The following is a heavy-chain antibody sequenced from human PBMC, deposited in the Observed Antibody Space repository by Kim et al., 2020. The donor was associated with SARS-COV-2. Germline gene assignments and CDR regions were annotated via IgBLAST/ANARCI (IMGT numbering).Heavy chain of an antibody. Sequence: GGSLRLSCAASGFTFSSYAMHWVRQAPGKGLEWVAVISYDGSNKYYADSVKGRFTISRDNSKNTLYLQMNSLRAEDTAVYYCARGYYGDFTLAIDYWGQGTLVTVSS. CDR1: GFTFSSYA. CDR3: ARGYYGDFTLAIDY. J-gene: IGHJ4*02. CDR2: ISYDGSNK. V-gene: IGHV3-30*04. D-gene: IGHD4-17*01.